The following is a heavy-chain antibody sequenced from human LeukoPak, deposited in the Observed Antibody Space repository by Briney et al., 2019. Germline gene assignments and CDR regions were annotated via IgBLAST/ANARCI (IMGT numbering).Heavy chain of an antibody. V-gene: IGHV4-34*01. CDR2: INHSGST. CDR3: ARGDVYDWGAFDI. CDR1: GGSFSGYY. Sequence: SETLSLTCAVYGGSFSGYYWSWIRQPPGKGLEWIREINHSGSTNYNPSLKSRVTISVDTSNNQFSLKLSSVTAADTAVYYCARGDVYDWGAFDIWGQGTRVTVSS. D-gene: IGHD5/OR15-5a*01. J-gene: IGHJ3*02.